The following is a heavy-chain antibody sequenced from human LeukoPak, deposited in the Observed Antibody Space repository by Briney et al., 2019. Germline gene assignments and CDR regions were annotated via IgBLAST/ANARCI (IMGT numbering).Heavy chain of an antibody. V-gene: IGHV3-30-3*01. CDR3: ARGAAVDY. CDR2: ISYDGSNK. D-gene: IGHD6-13*01. Sequence: GGSLRLSCAASGFTFSSYAMHWVRQAPGKGLEWVAVISYDGSNKYYADSVKGRFTISRDISKTTLYLQMNSLRPEDTAVYYCARGAAVDYWGQGTLVTVSS. CDR1: GFTFSSYA. J-gene: IGHJ4*02.